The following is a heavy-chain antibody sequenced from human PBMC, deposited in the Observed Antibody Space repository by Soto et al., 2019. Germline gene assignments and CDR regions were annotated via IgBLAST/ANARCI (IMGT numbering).Heavy chain of an antibody. Sequence: ASVKVSWKASGYTFTSYGISWVRQAPGQGLEWMGWISAYNGNTNYAQKLQGRVTMTTDTSTSTAYMELRSLRSDDTAVYYCARGGIYYDSSGYPGWLDYWGQGTLVTVSS. V-gene: IGHV1-18*01. CDR2: ISAYNGNT. CDR3: ARGGIYYDSSGYPGWLDY. CDR1: GYTFTSYG. D-gene: IGHD3-22*01. J-gene: IGHJ4*02.